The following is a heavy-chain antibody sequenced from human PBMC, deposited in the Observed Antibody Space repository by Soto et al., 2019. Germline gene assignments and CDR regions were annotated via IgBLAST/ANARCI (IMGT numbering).Heavy chain of an antibody. CDR3: ARDSNREYYDFWSGYYYGMDV. CDR1: GGSISSYY. CDR2: IYYSGST. Sequence: SETLSLTCTVSGGSISSYYWSWIRQPPGKGLEWIGYIYYSGSTNYNPSLKSRVTISVDTSKNQFSLKLSSVTAADTAVYYRARDSNREYYDFWSGYYYGMDVWGQGTTVTVSS. D-gene: IGHD3-3*01. J-gene: IGHJ6*02. V-gene: IGHV4-59*01.